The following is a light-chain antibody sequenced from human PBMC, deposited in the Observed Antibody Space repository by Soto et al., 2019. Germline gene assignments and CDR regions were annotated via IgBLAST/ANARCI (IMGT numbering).Light chain of an antibody. CDR1: SSDVGAYNY. CDR3: CSYAGDYTVI. J-gene: IGLJ2*01. CDR2: DVT. V-gene: IGLV2-11*01. Sequence: QSALTQPRSVSGSPGQSVTISCTGTSSDVGAYNYVSWYQQHPGKAPKLLISDVTKRPSGVPDRFSGSKSGNTASLTISGLQAEDEADYSYCSYAGDYTVIFGGGTKLTVL.